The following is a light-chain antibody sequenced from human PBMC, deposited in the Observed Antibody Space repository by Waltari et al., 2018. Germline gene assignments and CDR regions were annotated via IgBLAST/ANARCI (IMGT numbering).Light chain of an antibody. J-gene: IGKJ4*01. CDR1: ESVLYSRNNKDH. V-gene: IGKV4-1*01. CDR2: WAS. Sequence: DIVMTLSPESLAESLGERATINCKSSESVLYSRNNKDHLAWYQQKPGQRPKLLIYWASTRESGVPDRFSGSGSETEFTLTINSLQAEDVAVYYCQQYYNTPLTFGGGTKVEIK. CDR3: QQYYNTPLT.